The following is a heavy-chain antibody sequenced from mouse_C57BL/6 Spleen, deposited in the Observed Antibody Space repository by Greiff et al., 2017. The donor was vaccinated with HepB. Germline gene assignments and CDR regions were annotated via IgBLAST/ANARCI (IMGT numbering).Heavy chain of an antibody. CDR1: GYAFTNYL. CDR2: INPGSGGT. J-gene: IGHJ2*01. V-gene: IGHV1-54*01. CDR3: ARSTVGDYFDY. Sequence: VKLMESGAELVRPGTSVKVSCKASGYAFTNYLIEWVKQRPGQGLEWIGVINPGSGGTNYNEKFKGKATLTADKSSSTAYMQLSSLTSEDSAVYFCARSTVGDYFDYWGQGTTLTVSS. D-gene: IGHD1-1*01.